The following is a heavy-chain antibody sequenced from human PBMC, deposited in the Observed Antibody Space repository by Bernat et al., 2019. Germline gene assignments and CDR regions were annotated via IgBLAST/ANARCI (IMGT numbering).Heavy chain of an antibody. CDR2: INHSGST. CDR1: GGSFRGYY. D-gene: IGHD3-3*01. J-gene: IGHJ6*03. V-gene: IGHV4-34*01. Sequence: QVQLQQWGAGLLKPSETLSLTCAVYGGSFRGYYWSWIRQPPGKGLEWIGEINHSGSTNYNPSLKSRVTISVDTSKNQFSLKLSSVTAADTAVYYCARVNRYYDFWSGYYNYYYMDVWGKGTTVTVSS. CDR3: ARVNRYYDFWSGYYNYYYMDV.